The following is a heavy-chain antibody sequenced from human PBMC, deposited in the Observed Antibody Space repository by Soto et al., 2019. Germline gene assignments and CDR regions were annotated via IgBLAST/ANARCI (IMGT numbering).Heavy chain of an antibody. CDR1: GYTFTSYY. CDR2: INSSGGST. J-gene: IGHJ4*02. V-gene: IGHV1-46*03. CDR3: ARDVWYRGLIDY. Sequence: QVQLVQSGAEVKKPGASVKVSCKASGYTFTSYYMHWVRQAPGQGLEWMGIINSSGGSTSYAQKFQGRATMTRDASTSTVYMELSSLRSEDTAVYYCARDVWYRGLIDYWGQGTLVTVSS. D-gene: IGHD2-8*01.